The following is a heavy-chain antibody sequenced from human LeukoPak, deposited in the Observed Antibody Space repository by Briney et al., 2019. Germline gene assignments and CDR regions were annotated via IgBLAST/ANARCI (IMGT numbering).Heavy chain of an antibody. V-gene: IGHV4-4*07. D-gene: IGHD2-15*01. CDR1: GGSISSYY. CDR2: IYTSGST. CDR3: ARGSYCSGGSCYSGYYFDY. Sequence: SETLSLTCTVSGGSISSYYWSWIRQPAGKGLEWIGRIYTSGSTNYNPSLKSRVTMSVGTSKNQFSLKLSSVTAADTAVYYCARGSYCSGGSCYSGYYFDYWGQGTLVTVSS. J-gene: IGHJ4*02.